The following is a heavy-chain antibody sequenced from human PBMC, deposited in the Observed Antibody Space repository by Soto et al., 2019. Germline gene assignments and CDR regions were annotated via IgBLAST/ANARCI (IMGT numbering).Heavy chain of an antibody. Sequence: QVQLVQSGAEVKKPGSSVKVSCKASGGTFSSYTISWVRQAPGQGLEWMGRIIPILGIANYAQKFQGRVTITADKSTSTAYMELSSLRSEDTAVYYCAEYCSSTSFYQNSMDVWGKGTTVTVSS. J-gene: IGHJ6*03. D-gene: IGHD2-2*01. CDR1: GGTFSSYT. CDR2: IIPILGIA. CDR3: AEYCSSTSFYQNSMDV. V-gene: IGHV1-69*02.